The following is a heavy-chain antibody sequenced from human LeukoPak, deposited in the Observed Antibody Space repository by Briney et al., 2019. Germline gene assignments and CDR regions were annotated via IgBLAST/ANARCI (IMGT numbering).Heavy chain of an antibody. V-gene: IGHV3-23*01. CDR2: ISGSGGST. Sequence: GGSLRLSCAASGFTFSTYDMSWVRQAPGKGLGWVSAISGSGGSTFYADSVKGRFTISRDNSKNTLYLQMNSLRAEDTAVYYCAKFRGYSYGPIGYWGQGTLVTVSS. CDR3: AKFRGYSYGPIGY. CDR1: GFTFSTYD. J-gene: IGHJ4*02. D-gene: IGHD5-18*01.